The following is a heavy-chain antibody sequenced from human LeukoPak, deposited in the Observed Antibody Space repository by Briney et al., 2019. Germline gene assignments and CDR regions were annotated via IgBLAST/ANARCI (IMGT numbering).Heavy chain of an antibody. D-gene: IGHD5-24*01. CDR1: GFTVSSNY. J-gene: IGHJ4*02. V-gene: IGHV3-21*04. Sequence: GGSLRLSCAASGFTVSSNYMSWVRQAPGKGLEWVSSISSSSSYIYYADSVKGRFTISRDNSKNMLYLQMNSLRAEDAAVYYCAKSNGVDRNGYNSDYFDYWGQGTLVTVSS. CDR2: ISSSSSYI. CDR3: AKSNGVDRNGYNSDYFDY.